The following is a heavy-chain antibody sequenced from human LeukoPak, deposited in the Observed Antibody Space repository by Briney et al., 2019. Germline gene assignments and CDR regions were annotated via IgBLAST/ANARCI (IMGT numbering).Heavy chain of an antibody. J-gene: IGHJ4*02. CDR1: GFTFSDYC. Sequence: AGGSLRLSCAASGFTFSDYCMSWIRQAPGKGLEWVSYISSSGSTIYYADSVKGRFTISRDNAKNSLYLQMNSLRAEDTAVYYCARGGIAARPDYFDYWGQGTLVTVSS. V-gene: IGHV3-11*01. CDR3: ARGGIAARPDYFDY. CDR2: ISSSGSTI. D-gene: IGHD6-6*01.